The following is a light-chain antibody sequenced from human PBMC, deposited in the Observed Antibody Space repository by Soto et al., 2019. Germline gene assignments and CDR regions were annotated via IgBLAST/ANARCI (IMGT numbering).Light chain of an antibody. CDR1: QSIITY. V-gene: IGKV1-39*01. J-gene: IGKJ1*01. CDR3: QQSYSTLWT. Sequence: DIQMTQSPSSLSASVGDRVTITCRASQSIITYLNWYQQKPGKAPKLLIYAATSLQSGVPSRFSGSGSGTDFTLTINSLQPEDFGTYYCQQSYSTLWTFGQGTKVEI. CDR2: AAT.